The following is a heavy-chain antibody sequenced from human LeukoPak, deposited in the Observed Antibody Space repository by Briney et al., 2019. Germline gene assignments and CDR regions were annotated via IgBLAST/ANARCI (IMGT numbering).Heavy chain of an antibody. J-gene: IGHJ4*02. D-gene: IGHD3-22*01. Sequence: GASVKVSCKASGGTFSSYAISWVRQAPGQGLEWMGRIIPILGIANYAQKFQGRATITADKSTSTAYMELSSLRSEDTAVYYCARGGFTYYYDSSGYFHWGQGTLVTVSS. CDR1: GGTFSSYA. CDR2: IIPILGIA. CDR3: ARGGFTYYYDSSGYFH. V-gene: IGHV1-69*04.